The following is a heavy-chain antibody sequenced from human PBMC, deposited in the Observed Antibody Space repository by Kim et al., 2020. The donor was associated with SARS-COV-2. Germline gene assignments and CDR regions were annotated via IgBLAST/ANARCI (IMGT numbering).Heavy chain of an antibody. CDR1: GASISSYH. J-gene: IGHJ2*01. CDR3: ARADYYDSKKLDL. V-gene: IGHV4-59*13. Sequence: SETLFLTCTVSGASISSYHWSWIRQFPGKGLEWIVYIYNHGNTYYNPSLKNRVTVSVDTSKNQFSLKLTSVTAADTAVYYCARADYYDSKKLDLWGRGTLVTVSS. D-gene: IGHD3-22*01. CDR2: IYNHGNT.